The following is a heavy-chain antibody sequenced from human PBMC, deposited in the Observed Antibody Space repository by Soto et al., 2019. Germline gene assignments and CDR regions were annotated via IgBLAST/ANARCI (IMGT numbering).Heavy chain of an antibody. J-gene: IGHJ2*01. CDR1: GFTFDDYA. Sequence: GGSLRLSCAASGFTFDDYAMHWVRQAPGKGLEWVSGISWNSGSIGYADSVKGRFTISRDNADNSLYLQMNSLRAEDTALYYCAKDTLRTPRGYWYFDLWGRGTLVTVSS. V-gene: IGHV3-9*01. CDR2: ISWNSGSI. CDR3: AKDTLRTPRGYWYFDL. D-gene: IGHD4-17*01.